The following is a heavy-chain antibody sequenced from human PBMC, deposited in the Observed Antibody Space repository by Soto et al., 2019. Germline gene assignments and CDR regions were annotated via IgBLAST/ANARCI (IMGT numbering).Heavy chain of an antibody. CDR3: AREGNLGRWLQTIDF. J-gene: IGHJ4*02. V-gene: IGHV4-59*01. CDR1: GDSISAYT. CDR2: IHYNGNT. Sequence: PSETLSLTCTVSGDSISAYTWSWVRQPPGKGLEWIGNIHYNGNTKYNPSHKSRVTMSVDTSKYQFSLKLISVTAADTAKYFCAREGNLGRWLQTIDFWGQGTLFTVSS. D-gene: IGHD5-12*01.